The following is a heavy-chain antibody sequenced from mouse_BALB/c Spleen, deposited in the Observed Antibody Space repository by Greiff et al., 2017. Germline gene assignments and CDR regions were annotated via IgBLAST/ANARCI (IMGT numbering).Heavy chain of an antibody. J-gene: IGHJ4*01. CDR2: IDPANGNT. Sequence: EVQLQQSGAELVKPGASVKLSCTASGFNIKDTYMHWVKQRPEQGLEWIGRIDPANGNTKYDPKFQGKATITADTSSNTAYLQLSSLTSEDTAVYYCARERGTTAYYAMDYWGQGTSVTVSS. V-gene: IGHV14-3*02. D-gene: IGHD1-2*01. CDR3: ARERGTTAYYAMDY. CDR1: GFNIKDTY.